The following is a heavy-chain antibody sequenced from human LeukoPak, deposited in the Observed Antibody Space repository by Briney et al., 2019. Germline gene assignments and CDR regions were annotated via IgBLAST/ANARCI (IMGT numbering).Heavy chain of an antibody. Sequence: GGSLRLSCAASGFTFSSYGMHWVRQAPGKGLEWVANIKQDESEKFYVDSVKGRFTISRDNAKNSLYLQMNSLRAEDTAVYYCARDPGIPAAGTVGYFDYWGQGTLVTVSS. D-gene: IGHD6-13*01. V-gene: IGHV3-7*01. J-gene: IGHJ4*02. CDR1: GFTFSSYG. CDR3: ARDPGIPAAGTVGYFDY. CDR2: IKQDESEK.